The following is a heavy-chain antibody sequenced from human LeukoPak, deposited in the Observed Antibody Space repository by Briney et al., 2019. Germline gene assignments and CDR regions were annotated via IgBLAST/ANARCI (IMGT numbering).Heavy chain of an antibody. J-gene: IGHJ6*03. CDR3: AKDVMHYGSGRPYYMDV. CDR1: RFTFSDYY. D-gene: IGHD3-10*01. Sequence: QTGGSLRLSCAASRFTFSDYYMTWVRQSPGRGLECVANIKEDGSEKNYVDSVKGRFTISRDNAKNSVYLLLNSLTPEDTAMYYCAKDVMHYGSGRPYYMDVWGKGTTVTISS. CDR2: IKEDGSEK. V-gene: IGHV3-7*03.